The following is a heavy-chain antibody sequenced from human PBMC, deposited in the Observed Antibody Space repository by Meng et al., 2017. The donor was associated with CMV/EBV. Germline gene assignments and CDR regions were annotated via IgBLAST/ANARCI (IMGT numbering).Heavy chain of an antibody. CDR1: VFTFSSYA. J-gene: IGHJ4*02. Sequence: ASVFTFSSYAMSWVRQAPGKGLEWVSAISGSGGSTYYADSVKGRFTISRDNSKNTLYLQMNSLRAEDTAVYYCAKDSNFWSGYEPVYWGQGTLVTVSS. V-gene: IGHV3-23*01. CDR3: AKDSNFWSGYEPVY. CDR2: ISGSGGST. D-gene: IGHD3-3*01.